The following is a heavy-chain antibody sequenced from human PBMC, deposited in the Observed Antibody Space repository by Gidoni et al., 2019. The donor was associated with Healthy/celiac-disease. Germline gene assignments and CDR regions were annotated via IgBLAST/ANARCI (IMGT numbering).Heavy chain of an antibody. CDR1: GFTFSSYA. CDR3: AKESIAVAEAPYYFDY. CDR2: ISGSGGST. D-gene: IGHD6-19*01. Sequence: EVQLLESGGGLVQPGGSLRLSCAASGFTFSSYAMSWVRQAPGKGLEWVSAISGSGGSTYYADSVKGRLNISRDNSKNTLYLQMNSLRAEDTAVYYCAKESIAVAEAPYYFDYWGQGTLVTVSS. V-gene: IGHV3-23*01. J-gene: IGHJ4*02.